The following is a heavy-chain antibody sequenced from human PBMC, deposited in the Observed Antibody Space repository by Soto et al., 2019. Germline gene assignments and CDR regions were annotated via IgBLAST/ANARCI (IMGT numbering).Heavy chain of an antibody. CDR2: IQNDGTVT. Sequence: EVQVVESGGGLVRPGGSLRLSCAASGFTFNYYWMHWVRQAPGTGLVWVSHIQNDGTVTTYADSVKGRFTISRDNAKNTLYLQMNRLRGEDTAVYYCVRGDRGGFDLWGQGTMVTVSS. D-gene: IGHD3-16*01. J-gene: IGHJ3*01. CDR1: GFTFNYYW. CDR3: VRGDRGGFDL. V-gene: IGHV3-74*01.